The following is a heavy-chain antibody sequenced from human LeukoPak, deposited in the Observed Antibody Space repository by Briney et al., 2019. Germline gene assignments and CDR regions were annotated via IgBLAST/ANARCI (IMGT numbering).Heavy chain of an antibody. D-gene: IGHD2-15*01. J-gene: IGHJ4*02. CDR1: GFSFGDYA. V-gene: IGHV3-49*04. CDR3: SRGTVLVAAGGYYFDY. Sequence: DPGGSLRLSCTASGFSFGDYAMSWVRQAPGKGLEWVGFIRSKAYGGTTEYAASVKGRFTISRGDSKSIAYLQMNSLKTEDTAVYYCSRGTVLVAAGGYYFDYWGQGTLVTVSS. CDR2: IRSKAYGGTT.